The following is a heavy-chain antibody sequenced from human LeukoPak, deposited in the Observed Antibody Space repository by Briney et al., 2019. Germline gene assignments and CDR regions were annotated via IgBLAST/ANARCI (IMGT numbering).Heavy chain of an antibody. Sequence: GGSLRLSCAASGFTFSSYSMNWVRQAPGKGLEWVSSISSRSSYVYYADSVKGRFTISRDNAKNSLYLQMNSLRAEDTAVYYCARDTGGAVADASAFDIWGQGTMVTVSS. J-gene: IGHJ3*02. CDR2: ISSRSSYV. V-gene: IGHV3-21*01. D-gene: IGHD6-19*01. CDR1: GFTFSSYS. CDR3: ARDTGGAVADASAFDI.